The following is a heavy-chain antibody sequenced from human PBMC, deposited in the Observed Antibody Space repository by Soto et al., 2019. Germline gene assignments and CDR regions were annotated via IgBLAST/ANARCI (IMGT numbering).Heavy chain of an antibody. V-gene: IGHV4-4*02. J-gene: IGHJ4*02. CDR1: VGTVCSTKW. Sequence: SLTGAGCVGTVCSTKWWSWDRQPPGKGLEWIGEIYHSGSTNYNPSLKSRVTIPVDKSKNQFSLKLSSVTAADTAVYYCASCIGAAGTGLRRHFFNRGQGILLTVSS. CDR2: IYHSGST. CDR3: ASCIGAAGTGLRRHFFN. D-gene: IGHD6-13*01.